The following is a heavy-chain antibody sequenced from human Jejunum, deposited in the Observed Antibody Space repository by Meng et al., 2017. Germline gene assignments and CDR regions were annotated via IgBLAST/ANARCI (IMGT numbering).Heavy chain of an antibody. J-gene: IGHJ4*02. CDR2: ITSGGST. Sequence: GESLKISCAASGFIFSNYAMSWVRQAPGRGLEWVSIITSGGSTYYEDSVKGGFTISRDNLRSMLYLQMNSLSAEETAIYYCAKDRSVRGIIDSQDYWGQGTLVTVSS. V-gene: IGHV3-23*01. CDR1: GFIFSNYA. D-gene: IGHD3-10*01. CDR3: AKDRSVRGIIDSQDY.